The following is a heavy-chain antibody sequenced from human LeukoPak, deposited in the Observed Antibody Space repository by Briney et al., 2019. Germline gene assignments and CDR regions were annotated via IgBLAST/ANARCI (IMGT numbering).Heavy chain of an antibody. D-gene: IGHD6-13*01. Sequence: GGSLRLSCAASGFTFSGYAMAWVRQAPGKGLEWVSSITITGSSPSYADSVKGRFTVSRDNSKNTLYLQMNSLRAEDTAVYFCAKSSSSWSYYFNYWGQGTLVNVSS. CDR3: AKSSSSWSYYFNY. CDR1: GFTFSGYA. V-gene: IGHV3-23*01. CDR2: ITITGSSP. J-gene: IGHJ4*02.